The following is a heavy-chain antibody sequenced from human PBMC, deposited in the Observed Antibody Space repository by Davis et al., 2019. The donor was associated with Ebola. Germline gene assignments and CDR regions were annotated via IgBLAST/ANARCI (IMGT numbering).Heavy chain of an antibody. CDR1: GYTFTSYG. J-gene: IGHJ3*02. V-gene: IGHV1-8*03. Sequence: ASVKVSCKASGYTFTSYGISWVRQATGQGLEWMGWMNPNSGNTGYAQKFQGRVTITRNTSISTAYMELSSLRSEDTAVYYCARAGQGSGAFDIWGQGTMVTVSS. CDR2: MNPNSGNT. CDR3: ARAGQGSGAFDI.